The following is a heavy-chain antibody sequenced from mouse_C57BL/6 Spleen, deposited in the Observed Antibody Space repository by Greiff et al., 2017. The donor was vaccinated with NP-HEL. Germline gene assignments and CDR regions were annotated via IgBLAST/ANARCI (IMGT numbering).Heavy chain of an antibody. J-gene: IGHJ4*01. V-gene: IGHV5-4*03. D-gene: IGHD2-1*01. CDR2: ISDGGSYT. CDR3: ASLIYYGNPYYAMDY. Sequence: EVKLMESGGGLVKPGGSLKLSCAASGFTFSSYAMSWVRQTPEKRLEWVATISDGGSYTYYPDNVKGRFTISRDNAKNNLYLQMSHLKSEDTAMYYCASLIYYGNPYYAMDYWGQGTSVTVSS. CDR1: GFTFSSYA.